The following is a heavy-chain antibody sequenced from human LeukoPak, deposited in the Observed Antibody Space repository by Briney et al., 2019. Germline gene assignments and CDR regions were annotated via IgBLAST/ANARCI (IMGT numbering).Heavy chain of an antibody. CDR3: ARQGRFLESLLFDY. D-gene: IGHD3-3*01. Sequence: SETLSLTCTVSGGSISSSIYCWGWIRQPPGKGLEWIGSIYYSGSTYYNPSLKSRVAMSVDTSKNQFSLKLSSVTAADTAVYYCARQGRFLESLLFDYWGQGTLATVSS. CDR1: GGSISSSIYC. CDR2: IYYSGST. J-gene: IGHJ4*02. V-gene: IGHV4-39*01.